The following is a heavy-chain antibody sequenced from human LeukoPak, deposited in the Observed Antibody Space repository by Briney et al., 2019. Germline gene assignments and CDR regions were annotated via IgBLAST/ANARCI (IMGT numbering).Heavy chain of an antibody. D-gene: IGHD2-2*01. CDR3: ARVVEDIVVVPAPFVP. Sequence: ASVKVSCMASGGTFSSYAISWVRQAPGQGLEWMGRIIPILGIANYAQKFQGRVTITADKSTSTAYMELSSLRSEDTAVYYCARVVEDIVVVPAPFVPWGQGTLVTVSS. CDR1: GGTFSSYA. CDR2: IIPILGIA. V-gene: IGHV1-69*04. J-gene: IGHJ5*02.